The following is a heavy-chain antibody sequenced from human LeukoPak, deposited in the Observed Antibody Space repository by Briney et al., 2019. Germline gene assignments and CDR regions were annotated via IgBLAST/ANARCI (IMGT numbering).Heavy chain of an antibody. V-gene: IGHV3-74*01. CDR3: AKSDWFDP. CDR1: GFTFGNYW. J-gene: IGHJ5*02. Sequence: GGSLRLSCATSGFTFGNYWMSWLRQAPGKGLVWVSRIGSDGGATTYAESVKGRFTISRDNARNTLYLQMNSLRVDDTAVYYCAKSDWFDPCGRGILVTVSS. CDR2: IGSDGGAT.